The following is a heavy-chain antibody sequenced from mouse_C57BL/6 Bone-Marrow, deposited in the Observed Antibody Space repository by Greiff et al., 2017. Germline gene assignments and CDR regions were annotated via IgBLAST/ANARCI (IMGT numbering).Heavy chain of an antibody. CDR1: GYTFTDYE. D-gene: IGHD1-1*01. J-gene: IGHJ3*01. CDR2: IDPETGGT. CDR3: TRVLRGFAY. V-gene: IGHV1-15*01. Sequence: QVQLQQSGAELVRPGASVPLSCKASGYTFTDYEMHWVKQTPVHGLEWIGAIDPETGGTAYNQKFKGKAILTADKSSSTAYLELRSLTSEDSAVYYCTRVLRGFAYWGQGTLVTVSA.